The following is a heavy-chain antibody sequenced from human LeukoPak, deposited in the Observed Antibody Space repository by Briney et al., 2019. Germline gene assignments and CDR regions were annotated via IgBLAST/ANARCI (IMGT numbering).Heavy chain of an antibody. CDR3: ARDLSSAMIVVVITPGFDY. D-gene: IGHD3-22*01. Sequence: ASVKVSCKASGYTFTSYYMHWVRQAPGQGLEWMGIINPSGGSTSYAQKFQGRVTMTRDTSTSTVYMELSSLRSEGTAVYYCARDLSSAMIVVVITPGFDYWGQGTLVTVSS. CDR1: GYTFTSYY. V-gene: IGHV1-46*01. J-gene: IGHJ4*02. CDR2: INPSGGST.